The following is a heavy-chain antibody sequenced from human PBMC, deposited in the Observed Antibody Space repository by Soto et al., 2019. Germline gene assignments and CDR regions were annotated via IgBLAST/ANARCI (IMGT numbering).Heavy chain of an antibody. CDR1: GGSISSYY. D-gene: IGHD6-19*01. Sequence: SETLSLTCTVSGGSISSYYWSWIRQPPGKGLEWIGYIYYSGSTNYNPSLKSRVTISVDTSKNQFSLKLSSVTAADTAVYYCARQVGGWAPWYFDYWGQGTLVTVSS. J-gene: IGHJ4*02. CDR2: IYYSGST. CDR3: ARQVGGWAPWYFDY. V-gene: IGHV4-59*08.